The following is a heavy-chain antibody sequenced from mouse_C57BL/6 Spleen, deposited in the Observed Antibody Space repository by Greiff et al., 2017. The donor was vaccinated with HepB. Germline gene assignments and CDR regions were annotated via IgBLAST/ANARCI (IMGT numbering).Heavy chain of an antibody. CDR3: ASNYYGAMDY. J-gene: IGHJ4*01. CDR1: GFSLTSYG. D-gene: IGHD1-1*01. CDR2: IWRGGST. V-gene: IGHV2-5*01. Sequence: QVQLKQSGPGLVQPSQSLSITCTVSGFSLTSYGVHWVRQSPGKGLEWLGVIWRGGSTDYNAAVMSRLSITKDNTKSQVFFKMNSLQAEDTAIYYCASNYYGAMDYWGQGTSVTVSS.